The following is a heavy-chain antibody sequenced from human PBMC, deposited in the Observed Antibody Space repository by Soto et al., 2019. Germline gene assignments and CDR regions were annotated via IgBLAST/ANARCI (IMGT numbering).Heavy chain of an antibody. D-gene: IGHD3-22*01. CDR2: IIPRLGVA. CDR3: ATVSDGATYDLRFDL. Sequence: QLQLVQSGAEVKEPGSSVRVSCTASGGPFSVYTVSWVRQAPGQGLEWMGRIIPRLGVANYAQNFQGRVRITADRSTATAFLALSNLRSEDTAMYYCATVSDGATYDLRFDLWGRGTLVTVSS. CDR1: GGPFSVYT. V-gene: IGHV1-69*02. J-gene: IGHJ2*01.